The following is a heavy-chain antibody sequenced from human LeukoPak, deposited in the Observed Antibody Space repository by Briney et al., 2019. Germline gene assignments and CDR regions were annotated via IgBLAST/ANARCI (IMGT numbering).Heavy chain of an antibody. D-gene: IGHD2-2*01. V-gene: IGHV4-34*01. Sequence: SETLSLTCAVYGGSFSGYYWSWIRRPPGKGLEWIGEINHSGSTNYNPSLKSRVTISVDTSKNQFSLKLSSVTAADTAVYYCARREVRYCSSTSCPGGFDYWGQGTLVTVSS. J-gene: IGHJ4*02. CDR3: ARREVRYCSSTSCPGGFDY. CDR1: GGSFSGYY. CDR2: INHSGST.